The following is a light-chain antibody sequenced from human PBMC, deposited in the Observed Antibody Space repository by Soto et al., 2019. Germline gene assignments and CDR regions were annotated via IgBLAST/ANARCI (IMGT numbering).Light chain of an antibody. Sequence: EIVLTQSPGTLSVSPGERATLSCRASQSVSSKLAWYQQKPGQAPRLLFYGASTGATGIPARFSGSGSETDFTLYISSLQSEDFAIYYCQQFNNWPGTFGQGTKVEIK. CDR3: QQFNNWPGT. V-gene: IGKV3-15*01. CDR1: QSVSSK. J-gene: IGKJ1*01. CDR2: GAS.